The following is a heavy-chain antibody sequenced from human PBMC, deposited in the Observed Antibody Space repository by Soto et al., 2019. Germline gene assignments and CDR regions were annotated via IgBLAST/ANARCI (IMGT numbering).Heavy chain of an antibody. CDR3: ARHKSDYAIPNWFDP. CDR1: GDSISVGYY. D-gene: IGHD4-17*01. CDR2: VSPSGTT. J-gene: IGHJ5*02. V-gene: IGHV4-38-2*02. Sequence: SETLSLTCTVSGDSISVGYYWSWIRQHPGKGLEWIGYVSPSGTTYYNPSLKSRVTISIDTSKNQFSLKLSSVTAADTAVYYCARHKSDYAIPNWFDPWGQGTLVTVSS.